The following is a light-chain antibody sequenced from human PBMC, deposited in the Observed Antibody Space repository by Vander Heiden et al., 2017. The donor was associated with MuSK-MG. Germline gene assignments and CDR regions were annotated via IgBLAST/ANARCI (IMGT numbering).Light chain of an antibody. CDR1: RLRSYY. CDR3: NSRDSSGYHYV. CDR2: GKN. Sequence: SSDLTQDPAVPVALGQTVRITCQGDRLRSYYASWYQQKPGQAPVLVISGKNNRPSGIPDRFSGSSSGNTASLTITGAQAEDEADYYCNSRDSSGYHYVFGTGTKVTVL. V-gene: IGLV3-19*01. J-gene: IGLJ1*01.